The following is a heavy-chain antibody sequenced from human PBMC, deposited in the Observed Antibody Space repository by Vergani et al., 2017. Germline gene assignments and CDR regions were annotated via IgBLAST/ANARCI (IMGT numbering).Heavy chain of an antibody. CDR3: AGDTHSWQRADR. J-gene: IGHJ5*02. CDR1: GVSVTDYN. Sequence: QAQLQESGPGLVKPSETLSLTCHVFGVSVTDYNCNWIRQAPGKGLEWIGSLSTTGSPTHSSHHPSLKSRVSISVDTSKSQCSLRLTSVTAADSAIYYCAGDTHSWQRADRWGQGLLVSVS. CDR2: LSTTGSP. V-gene: IGHV4-59*02. D-gene: IGHD6-13*01.